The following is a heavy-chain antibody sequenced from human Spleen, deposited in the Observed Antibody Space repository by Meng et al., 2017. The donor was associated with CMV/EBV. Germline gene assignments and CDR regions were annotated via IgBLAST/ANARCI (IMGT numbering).Heavy chain of an antibody. CDR1: GFTFSSDS. CDR2: ISSSSSYI. J-gene: IGHJ3*02. CDR3: ARDLGSNYPNDAFDI. D-gene: IGHD4-11*01. Sequence: SGFTFSSDSMNWVRQAPGKGLGWVSSISSSSSYIYYADSVKGRFTISRDNAKNSLYLQMNSLRAEDTAVYYCARDLGSNYPNDAFDIWGQGTMVTVSS. V-gene: IGHV3-21*01.